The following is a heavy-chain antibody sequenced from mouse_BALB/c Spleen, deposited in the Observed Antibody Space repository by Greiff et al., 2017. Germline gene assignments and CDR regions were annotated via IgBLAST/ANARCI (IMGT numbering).Heavy chain of an antibody. Sequence: EVQVVESGGGLVKPGGSLKLSCAASGFTFSDYYMYWVRQTPEKRLEWVATISDGGSYTYYPDSVKGRFTISRDNAKNNLYLQMSSLKSEDTAMYYCARGYDGYYSLFAYWGQGTLVTVSA. CDR1: GFTFSDYY. V-gene: IGHV5-4*02. D-gene: IGHD2-3*01. CDR2: ISDGGSYT. CDR3: ARGYDGYYSLFAY. J-gene: IGHJ3*01.